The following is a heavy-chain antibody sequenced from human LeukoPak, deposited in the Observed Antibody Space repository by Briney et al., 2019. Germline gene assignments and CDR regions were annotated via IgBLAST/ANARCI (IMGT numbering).Heavy chain of an antibody. V-gene: IGHV3-48*01. CDR2: ISSGSTTI. D-gene: IGHD6-19*01. CDR1: GFTLSSYS. J-gene: IGHJ4*02. CDR3: ARDVEQWLVRVYYFDY. Sequence: PGGSLRLSCATSGFTLSSYSMNWVRQAPGKGVEWISYISSGSTTIYYADSVKGRFTISRDNAKNSVYLQMNSLRAEDTAVYYCARDVEQWLVRVYYFDYWGQGTLVTVSS.